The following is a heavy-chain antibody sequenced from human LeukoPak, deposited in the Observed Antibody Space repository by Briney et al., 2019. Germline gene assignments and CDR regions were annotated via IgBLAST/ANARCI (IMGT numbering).Heavy chain of an antibody. V-gene: IGHV3-64*01. J-gene: IGHJ4*02. D-gene: IGHD2-2*02. CDR2: ISSDGGTT. CDR3: ARSDCGSASCYTGSN. Sequence: GGSLRLSCAASGFTFSSYTMHWVRQAPGKGLEYVSGISSDGGTTYYANSVKGRFTISRDNSKNTLYLQMGSLRAEDIAVCYCARSDCGSASCYTGSNWGQGTLVTVSS. CDR1: GFTFSSYT.